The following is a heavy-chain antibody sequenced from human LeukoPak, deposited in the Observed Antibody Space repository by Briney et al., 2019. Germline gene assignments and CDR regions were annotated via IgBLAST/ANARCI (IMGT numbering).Heavy chain of an antibody. Sequence: PGGSLRLSCAVSGFTFSNNWMSWVRQAPGKGLEWVANIKQDGSDKYYVDSVKGRFTISRDNAKNPLYLQMNSLRAEDTAVYYCARDHHHRLWDDYYYMDVWGKGTTVTISS. D-gene: IGHD3-16*02. J-gene: IGHJ6*03. V-gene: IGHV3-7*01. CDR2: IKQDGSDK. CDR3: ARDHHHRLWDDYYYMDV. CDR1: GFTFSNNW.